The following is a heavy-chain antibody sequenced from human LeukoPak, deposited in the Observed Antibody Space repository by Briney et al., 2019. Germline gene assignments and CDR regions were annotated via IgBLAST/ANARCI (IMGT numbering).Heavy chain of an antibody. CDR2: INPSGGST. CDR1: GYTFTSYY. V-gene: IGHV1-46*01. CDR3: ARDPGNGDYGMDV. J-gene: IGHJ6*02. Sequence: ASVTVSCTASGYTFTSYYMHWVRQAPGQGLEWMGIINPSGGSTSYAQKFQGRVTMTRDTSTSTVYMELSSLRSEDTAVYYCARDPGNGDYGMDVWGQGTTVTVSS. D-gene: IGHD1-1*01.